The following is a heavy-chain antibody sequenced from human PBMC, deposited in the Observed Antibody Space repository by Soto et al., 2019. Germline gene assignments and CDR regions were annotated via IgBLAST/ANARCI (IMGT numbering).Heavy chain of an antibody. D-gene: IGHD3-10*01. J-gene: IGHJ4*02. V-gene: IGHV3-13*01. Sequence: GGSLRLSCAASGFTFSSYDMHWVRQATGKGLEWVSAIGTAGDTYYPGSVKGRFTISRENAKNSLYLQMNSLRAEDTAVYYCASGITMVRGVIDWALGYWGQGTLVTVSS. CDR3: ASGITMVRGVIDWALGY. CDR1: GFTFSSYD. CDR2: IGTAGDT.